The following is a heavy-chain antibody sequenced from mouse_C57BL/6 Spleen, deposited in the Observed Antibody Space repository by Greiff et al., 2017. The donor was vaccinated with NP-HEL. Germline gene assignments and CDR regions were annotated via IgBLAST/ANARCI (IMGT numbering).Heavy chain of an antibody. V-gene: IGHV14-3*01. D-gene: IGHD2-12*01. Sequence: VQLKESVAELVRPGASVKLSCTASGFNIKNTYMHWVKQRPEQGLEWIGRIDPANGNTKYAPKFQGKATITADTSSNTAYLQLSSLASEDTAIYYCARVLRTTGSWFAYWGQGTLVTVSA. CDR3: ARVLRTTGSWFAY. CDR1: GFNIKNTY. J-gene: IGHJ3*01. CDR2: IDPANGNT.